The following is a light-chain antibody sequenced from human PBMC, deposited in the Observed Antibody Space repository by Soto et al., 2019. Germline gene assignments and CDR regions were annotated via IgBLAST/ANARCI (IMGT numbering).Light chain of an antibody. CDR2: DFT. CDR3: CSYSGSYTWI. Sequence: QSALTQPRSVSGSSGQSVTISCAGTSSDVDVGDYNYVSWFQQRPGKAPKLIIFDFTKRPSGVPDRFSGSTSGTTASLTISGLQADDEGDYYCCSYSGSYTWIFGGGIKLTVL. V-gene: IGLV2-11*01. J-gene: IGLJ2*01. CDR1: SSDVDVGDYNY.